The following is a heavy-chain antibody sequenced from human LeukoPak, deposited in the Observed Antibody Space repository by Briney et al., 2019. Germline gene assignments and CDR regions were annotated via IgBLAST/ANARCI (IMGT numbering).Heavy chain of an antibody. CDR1: GYTFTGYY. CDR3: ASSITIFGVVPALSDY. V-gene: IGHV1-2*02. D-gene: IGHD3-3*01. Sequence: ASVKVSCKASGYTFTGYYMHWVRQAPGQGLEWMGWINPNSGGTNYAQKFQGRVTMTRDTSISTAYMELSRLRSDDTAVYYCASSITIFGVVPALSDYWGQGTLVTVSS. CDR2: INPNSGGT. J-gene: IGHJ4*02.